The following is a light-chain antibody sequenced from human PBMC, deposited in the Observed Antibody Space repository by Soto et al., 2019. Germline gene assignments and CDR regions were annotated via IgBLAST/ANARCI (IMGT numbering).Light chain of an antibody. J-gene: IGLJ3*02. CDR3: SSYAGSNNLRV. CDR2: EVT. V-gene: IGLV2-8*01. CDR1: SSDVGGYDF. Sequence: QSALTQPPSASGSPGQSVTISCTGTSSDVGGYDFVSWYQQHPGNAPKLMIFEVTKRPSGVPDRFSGSKSGNTASLSVSGLQAEDEAAYYCSSYAGSNNLRVFGGGTKLTVL.